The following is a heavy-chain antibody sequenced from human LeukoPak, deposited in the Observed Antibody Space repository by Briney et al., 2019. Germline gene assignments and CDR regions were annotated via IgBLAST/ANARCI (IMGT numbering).Heavy chain of an antibody. CDR1: GGSISSYY. CDR3: ARDTAIYDSSGYYYYYYGMDV. Sequence: PSETLSLTCTVSGGSISSYYWSWIRQPPGKGLEWIGYIYYSGSTNYNPSLKSRVIISVDTSKNQFSLKLSSVTAADTDVYYCARDTAIYDSSGYYYYYYGMDVWGQGTTVTVSS. J-gene: IGHJ6*02. V-gene: IGHV4-59*01. D-gene: IGHD3-22*01. CDR2: IYYSGST.